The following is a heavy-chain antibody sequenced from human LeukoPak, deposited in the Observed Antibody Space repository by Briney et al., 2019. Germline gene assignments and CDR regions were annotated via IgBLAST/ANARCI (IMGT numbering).Heavy chain of an antibody. D-gene: IGHD3-22*01. CDR1: GGSISSDY. CDR2: IYTSGST. Sequence: SETLSLTCTVSGGSISSDYWSWIRQPDGKGLEWIGRIYTSGSTNYNPSLKSRVTLSVDTSQNQFSLKLSSVTAADTGVYYCARDGYYYDSSGYSLFDYWGQGTLVTVSS. J-gene: IGHJ4*02. V-gene: IGHV4-4*07. CDR3: ARDGYYYDSSGYSLFDY.